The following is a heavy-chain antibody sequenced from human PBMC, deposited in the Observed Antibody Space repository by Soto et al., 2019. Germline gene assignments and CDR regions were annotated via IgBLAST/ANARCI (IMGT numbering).Heavy chain of an antibody. CDR2: IAHDRHT. V-gene: IGHV4-4*02. CDR3: AGGRDYDY. D-gene: IGHD1-26*01. CDR1: GCSITTSVL. J-gene: IGHJ4*02. Sequence: VQLTESGPGLVRPSGTLSLTCDVSGCSITTSVLWTWVRQFPGRGLEWIGVIAHDRHTNYNPSLSGPVTMSVDLSNSQFSLNVASVNAADTAVYFCAGGRDYDYWGQGTLVTVSS.